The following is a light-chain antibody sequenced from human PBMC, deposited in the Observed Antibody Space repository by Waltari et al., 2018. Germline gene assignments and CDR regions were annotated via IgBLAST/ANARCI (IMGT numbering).Light chain of an antibody. J-gene: IGLJ3*02. CDR3: SSYTGSSTWV. Sequence: QSALTPPASVSGSPGQSVTISCTGTSSDVGRYLYFSWYQQQPDKAPRLITYEATKWPSGVSNRFAGSKSGNTASLTISGLQAEDEAEYYCSSYTGSSTWVFGGGTKLTVL. CDR2: EAT. CDR1: SSDVGRYLY. V-gene: IGLV2-14*01.